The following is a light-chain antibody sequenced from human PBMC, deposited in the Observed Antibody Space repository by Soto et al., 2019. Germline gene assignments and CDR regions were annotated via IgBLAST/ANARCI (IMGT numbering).Light chain of an antibody. CDR3: AALDDSLNGEVV. J-gene: IGLJ2*01. CDR1: SSNIGSNS. CDR2: STN. Sequence: QSVLTQPPSASGTPGQRVTISCSGSSSNIGSNSVNWYQQVPGTAPKLLIYSTNQRPSGVPDRFSGSKSDTSASLAISGLQAEDEADYYCAALDDSLNGEVVFGGGTKLTVL. V-gene: IGLV1-44*01.